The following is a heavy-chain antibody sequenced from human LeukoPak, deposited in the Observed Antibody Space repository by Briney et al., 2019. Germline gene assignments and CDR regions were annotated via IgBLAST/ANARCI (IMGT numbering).Heavy chain of an antibody. CDR2: INWNGGST. J-gene: IGHJ6*03. CDR1: GFTFDEYT. CDR3: AKAASKRTDYGDYAFYYYMDV. D-gene: IGHD4-17*01. V-gene: IGHV3-20*04. Sequence: RPGGSLRLSCAASGFTFDEYTMSWVRQVPGKGLEWVSGINWNGGSTGYADSVKGRFTISRDDSKNTLYLQMNSLRAEDTAVYYCAKAASKRTDYGDYAFYYYMDVWGKGTTVTISS.